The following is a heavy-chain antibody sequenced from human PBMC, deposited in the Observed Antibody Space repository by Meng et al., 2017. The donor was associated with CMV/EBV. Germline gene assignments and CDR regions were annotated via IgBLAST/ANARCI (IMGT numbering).Heavy chain of an antibody. CDR3: AKGPGYQAAKFYFDY. J-gene: IGHJ4*02. Sequence: SLKISCTGSGFNFETYAMHWVRQAPGKGLEWVSSISWNSGNVGYADSVEGRFTISGDNAKKSVYLQMNSLRPEDTALYYCAKGPGYQAAKFYFDYWGQGTLVTVSS. CDR1: GFNFETYA. CDR2: ISWNSGNV. D-gene: IGHD6-25*01. V-gene: IGHV3-9*01.